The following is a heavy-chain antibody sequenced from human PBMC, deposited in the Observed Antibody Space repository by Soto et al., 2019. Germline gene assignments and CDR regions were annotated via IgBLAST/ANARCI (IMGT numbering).Heavy chain of an antibody. CDR2: IRNKANSYAT. D-gene: IGHD3-3*01. J-gene: IGHJ5*02. CDR1: GFTFSGSS. CDR3: FRDFWIDDFTGVRNNLFDP. Sequence: GESLRHSCAASGFTFSGSSIHWVRQASGKGLEWVGRIRNKANSYATAYAASVKGRFTVSRDDSKNTAYLQMNSLKTEDTAVYYFFRDFWIDDFTGVRNNLFDPRGQGTLVTVSS. V-gene: IGHV3-73*01.